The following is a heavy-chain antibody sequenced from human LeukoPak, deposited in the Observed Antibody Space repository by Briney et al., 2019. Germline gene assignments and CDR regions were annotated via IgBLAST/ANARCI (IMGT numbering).Heavy chain of an antibody. CDR3: ARGSRSCGWLGDY. CDR2: ISSSSSYI. V-gene: IGHV3-21*01. D-gene: IGHD6-19*01. J-gene: IGHJ4*02. Sequence: GGSLRLSCAASGFTFSSYSMNWVRQAPGKGLEWVSSISSSSSYIYYADSVKGRFTISRDNAKNSLYLQMNSLRAEDTAVYYCARGSRSCGWLGDYWGQGTLVTVSS. CDR1: GFTFSSYS.